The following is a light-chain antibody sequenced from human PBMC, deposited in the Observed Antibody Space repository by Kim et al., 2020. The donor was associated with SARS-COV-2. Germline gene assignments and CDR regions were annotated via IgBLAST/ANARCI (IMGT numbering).Light chain of an antibody. V-gene: IGLV3-27*01. J-gene: IGLJ3*02. CDR2: KDS. Sequence: SYELTQPSSVSVSPGQTASITCSGDVLAKKYARWFQQKPGQAPVLVIYKDSERPSGIPERFSGSSSGTTVTLTISGAQVEDEADYYCYSAADNNGVFGGGTQLTVL. CDR3: YSAADNNGV. CDR1: VLAKKY.